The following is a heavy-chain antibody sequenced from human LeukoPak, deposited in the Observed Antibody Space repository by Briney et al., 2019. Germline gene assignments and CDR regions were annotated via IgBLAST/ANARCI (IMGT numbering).Heavy chain of an antibody. Sequence: PGGSLRLSCAASGFTFSSYAMSWVRQAPGKGQEWVSAISGSGGSTYYADSVKGRFTISRDNSKNTLYLQMNSLRAEDTAVYYCAKDRKYCSSTSCPYYFDYWGQGTLVTVSS. CDR3: AKDRKYCSSTSCPYYFDY. CDR2: ISGSGGST. CDR1: GFTFSSYA. J-gene: IGHJ4*02. V-gene: IGHV3-23*01. D-gene: IGHD2-2*01.